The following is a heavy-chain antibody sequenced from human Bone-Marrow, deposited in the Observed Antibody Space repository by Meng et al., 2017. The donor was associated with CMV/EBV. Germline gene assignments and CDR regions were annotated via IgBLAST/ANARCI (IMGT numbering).Heavy chain of an antibody. V-gene: IGHV3-11*01. D-gene: IGHD6-6*01. J-gene: IGHJ4*02. CDR1: GFTFSDYY. CDR2: ISSSGSTI. CDR3: ARFEQLVVDY. Sequence: LSLTCAASGFTFSDYYMSWIRQAPGKGLEWVSYISSSGSTIHYADSVKGRFTISRDNAKNSLYLQMNSLRAEDTAVYYCARFEQLVVDYWGQGTLVTVSS.